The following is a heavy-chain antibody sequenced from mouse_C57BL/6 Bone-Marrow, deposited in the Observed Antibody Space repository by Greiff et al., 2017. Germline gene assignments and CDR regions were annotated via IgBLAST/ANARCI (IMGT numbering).Heavy chain of an antibody. CDR1: GFSLTSYG. Sequence: VQLQQSGPGLVQPSQSLSITCTVSGFSLTSYGVHWVRQPPGKGLEWLGVIWSGGSTDYNAAFISRLSISKDNSKSQVFFKMNSLQADDTAIYYCAKNSDWGPFAYGGQGTLVTGSA. CDR2: IWSGGST. CDR3: AKNSDWGPFAY. J-gene: IGHJ3*01. D-gene: IGHD4-1*01. V-gene: IGHV2-4*01.